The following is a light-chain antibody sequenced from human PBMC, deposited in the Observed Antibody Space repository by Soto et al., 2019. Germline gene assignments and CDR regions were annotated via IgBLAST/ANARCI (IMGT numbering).Light chain of an antibody. CDR3: QQYGSYPWT. V-gene: IGKV1-5*03. Sequence: DIQMTQSPSTLSASVGDRVTITCRASESISIRLAWFQQRPGKAPNLLIYMAYSLEIGVPSRFSGSGSGTEFTLTISSLQPDDFATYYCQQYGSYPWTFGQGTKVDIK. CDR1: ESISIR. CDR2: MAY. J-gene: IGKJ1*01.